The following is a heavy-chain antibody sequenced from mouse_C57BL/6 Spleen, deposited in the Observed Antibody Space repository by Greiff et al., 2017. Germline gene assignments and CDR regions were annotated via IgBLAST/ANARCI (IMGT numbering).Heavy chain of an antibody. V-gene: IGHV14-2*01. D-gene: IGHD2-1*01. CDR2: IDPEDGET. CDR3: ALIYYGNYLHWYFDV. Sequence: EVQLQQSGAELVKPGASVKLSCTASGFNIKDYYMHWVKQRTEQGLEWIGRIDPEDGETKYAPKFQGKATITADTSSNTAYLQLSSLTSDDTAVYYCALIYYGNYLHWYFDVWGTGTTVTVSS. J-gene: IGHJ1*03. CDR1: GFNIKDYY.